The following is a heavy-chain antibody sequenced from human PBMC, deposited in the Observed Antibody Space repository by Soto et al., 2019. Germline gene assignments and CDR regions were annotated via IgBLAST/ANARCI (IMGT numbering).Heavy chain of an antibody. J-gene: IGHJ6*02. CDR3: ASWVKEACFGGNYYYRIDV. V-gene: IGHV1-69*12. Sequence: QVQLVQSGAEVKKPGSSVKVSCKASGGTFSNYAFSWVRQAPGQGLEWLGGIMPIFGRADYAQKFRGRVTITADESTTTAHMGVSSLRSEDTAVYYCASWVKEACFGGNYYYRIDVWGQGTTVTVSS. CDR2: IMPIFGRA. D-gene: IGHD2-21*01. CDR1: GGTFSNYA.